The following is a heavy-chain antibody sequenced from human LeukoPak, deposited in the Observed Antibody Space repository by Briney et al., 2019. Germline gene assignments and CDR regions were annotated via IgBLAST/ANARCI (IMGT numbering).Heavy chain of an antibody. CDR1: GFTFSSYS. J-gene: IGHJ4*02. V-gene: IGHV3-48*01. CDR3: ARESEQLDY. Sequence: GGSLRLSCAASGFTFSSYSMNWVRQAPGKGLEWVSYISSSSSTIYYADSVKGRFTISRDNAKNSLYPQMNSLRAEDTAVYYCARESEQLDYWGQGTLVTVSS. D-gene: IGHD6-13*01. CDR2: ISSSSSTI.